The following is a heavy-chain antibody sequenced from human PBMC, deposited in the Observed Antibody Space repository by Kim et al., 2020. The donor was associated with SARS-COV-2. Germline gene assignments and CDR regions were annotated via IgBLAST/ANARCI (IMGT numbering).Heavy chain of an antibody. J-gene: IGHJ6*02. CDR3: AKSYCEYYYYYGLDV. CDR2: ISGSGGST. V-gene: IGHV3-23*01. CDR1: GFTFINDA. Sequence: GGSLRLSCAASGFTFINDAMTWVRQAPGKGLEWVSGISGSGGSTYYADSVKGRFTMSRDNSKNTRYLQMNSLRDEDTAVYYCAKSYCEYYYYYGLDVWGQGTTVSVSS. D-gene: IGHD2-21*01.